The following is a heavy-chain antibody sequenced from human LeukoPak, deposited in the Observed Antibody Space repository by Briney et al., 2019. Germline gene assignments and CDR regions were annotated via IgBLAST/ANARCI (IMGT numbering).Heavy chain of an antibody. CDR2: FYSGGST. D-gene: IGHD5-24*01. Sequence: QPGGSLRLSCAASGFSVSSNYMSWVRQAPGKGLEWVSVFYSGGSTYYADSVQGRFTISRDKSKNTVYLQMNSLRAEDTAVYYCARGDGYNFWNYWGQGTLVTVSS. CDR1: GFSVSSNY. V-gene: IGHV3-53*01. J-gene: IGHJ4*02. CDR3: ARGDGYNFWNY.